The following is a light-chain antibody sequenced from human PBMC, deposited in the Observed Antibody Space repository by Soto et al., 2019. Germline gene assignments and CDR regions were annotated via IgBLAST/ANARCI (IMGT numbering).Light chain of an antibody. V-gene: IGKV3D-15*01. CDR1: QSVSTF. J-gene: IGKJ5*01. CDR2: NAS. CDR3: QQYNNWPPIT. Sequence: EIVLTQSPATLSLSPGERAILSCRASQSVSTFLAWFQQKPGQPPRLLIYNASTRATGVPARFSGSGSGTEFTLTISSLQSEDFAVYYCQQYNNWPPITFGQGTRLEMK.